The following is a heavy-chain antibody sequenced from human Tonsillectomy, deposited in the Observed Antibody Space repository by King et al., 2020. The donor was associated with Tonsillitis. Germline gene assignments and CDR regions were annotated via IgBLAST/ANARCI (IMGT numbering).Heavy chain of an antibody. Sequence: QLVQSGAEVKKPGASVKVSCKASGYTFTSYGISWVRQAPGQGLEWMGWISAYNGNINYAQKLQGRVTMTTDTSTSTAYMELRSLRSDDTAVYYCARVAGGGTWGSGQYFDYWGQGTLVTVSS. V-gene: IGHV1-18*04. D-gene: IGHD7-27*01. CDR3: ARVAGGGTWGSGQYFDY. J-gene: IGHJ4*02. CDR1: GYTFTSYG. CDR2: ISAYNGNI.